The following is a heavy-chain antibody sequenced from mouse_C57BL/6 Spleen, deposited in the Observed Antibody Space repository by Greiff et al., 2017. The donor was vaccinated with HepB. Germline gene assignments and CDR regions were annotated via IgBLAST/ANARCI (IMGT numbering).Heavy chain of an antibody. CDR2: IDPETGGT. J-gene: IGHJ4*01. CDR3: TRGEGYYAMDY. CDR1: GYTFTDYE. V-gene: IGHV1-15*01. Sequence: QVQLKQSGAELVRPGASVTLSCKASGYTFTDYEMHWVKQTPVHGLEWIGAIDPETGGTAYNQKFKGKAILTADKSSSTAYMELRSLTSEDSAVYYCTRGEGYYAMDYWGQRTSVTVSS.